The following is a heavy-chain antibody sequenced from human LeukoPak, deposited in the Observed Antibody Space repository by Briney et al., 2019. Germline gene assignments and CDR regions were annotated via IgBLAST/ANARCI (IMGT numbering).Heavy chain of an antibody. CDR2: IRYDGSNK. CDR3: AKDMVGQQLGPSDY. V-gene: IGHV3-30*02. D-gene: IGHD6-13*01. Sequence: GGSLRLSCAASGFTFSGYGMHWVHQAPGKGLEWVAFIRYDGSNKYYADSVKGRFTISRDNSKNTLYLQMNSLRAEDTAVYYCAKDMVGQQLGPSDYWGQGTLVTVSS. J-gene: IGHJ4*02. CDR1: GFTFSGYG.